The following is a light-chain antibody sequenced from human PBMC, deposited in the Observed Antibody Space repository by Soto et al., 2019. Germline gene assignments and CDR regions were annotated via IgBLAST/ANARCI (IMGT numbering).Light chain of an antibody. Sequence: QSALIQPASVSGSPGQSITISCTGTSSDVGSYNLVSWYQQHPGKAPKLMIYEGSKRPSGVSNRFSGSKSGNTASLTISGLQAEDEADYYCCSYAGSSTPFGGGTKVTVL. J-gene: IGLJ3*02. V-gene: IGLV2-23*01. CDR3: CSYAGSSTP. CDR1: SSDVGSYNL. CDR2: EGS.